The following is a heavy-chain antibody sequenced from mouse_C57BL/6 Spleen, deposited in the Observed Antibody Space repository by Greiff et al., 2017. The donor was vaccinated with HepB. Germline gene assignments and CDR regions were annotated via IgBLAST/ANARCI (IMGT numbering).Heavy chain of an antibody. V-gene: IGHV1-15*01. CDR3: PDYYGSSYGFDY. J-gene: IGHJ2*01. D-gene: IGHD1-1*01. CDR2: IDPETGGT. CDR1: GYTFTDYE. Sequence: QVQLQQSGAELVRPGASVTLSCKASGYTFTDYEMHWVKQTPVHGLEWIGAIDPETGGTAYNQKFKGKAILTADKSSSTAYMELRCLTSEDSAVYYCPDYYGSSYGFDYWGQGTTLTVSS.